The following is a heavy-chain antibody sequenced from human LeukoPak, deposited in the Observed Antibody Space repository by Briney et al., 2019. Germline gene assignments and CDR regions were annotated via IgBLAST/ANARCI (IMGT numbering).Heavy chain of an antibody. CDR2: IYYSGST. CDR1: GGSISSSSYY. D-gene: IGHD6-6*01. CDR3: ARVSSRGWFDP. Sequence: SETLSLTCTVSGGSISSSSYYWGWIRQPPGKGLEWIGSIYYSGSTYYNPSLKSRVTISVDTSKNQFSLKLSSVTAADTAVYYCARVSSRGWFDPWGQGTLVTVSS. J-gene: IGHJ5*02. V-gene: IGHV4-39*07.